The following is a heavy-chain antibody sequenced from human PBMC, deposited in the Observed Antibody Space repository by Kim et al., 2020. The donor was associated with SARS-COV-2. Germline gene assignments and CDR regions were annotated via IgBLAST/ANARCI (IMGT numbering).Heavy chain of an antibody. CDR1: GFTFSSYA. CDR2: IYSGGSST. Sequence: GGSLRLSCAASGFTFSSYAMSWVRQAPGKGLEWVSVIYSGGSSTYYADSVKGRFTISRDNSKNTLYLQMNSLRAEDTAVYYCAKSGASSDYDILTGYPSKMGNWFDPWGQGTLVTVSS. J-gene: IGHJ5*02. CDR3: AKSGASSDYDILTGYPSKMGNWFDP. V-gene: IGHV3-23*03. D-gene: IGHD3-9*01.